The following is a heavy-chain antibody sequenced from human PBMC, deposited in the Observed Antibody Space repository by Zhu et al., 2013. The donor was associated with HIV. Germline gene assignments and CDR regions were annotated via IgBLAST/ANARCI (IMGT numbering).Heavy chain of an antibody. D-gene: IGHD3-3*01. V-gene: IGHV1-69-2*01. CDR3: ATGYPIRFLANF. CDR1: GYTFTEHR. CDR2: IHPVNGET. J-gene: IGHJ4*02. Sequence: VQLVQSGAEVKMPGSAVKISCRVSGYTFTEHRIYWVRQAPGKRLEWVGLIHPVNGETIYAETFSDRVTITADTSLDTAYLELTSLRSDDTAVYFCATGYPIRFLANFWGQGTLVTASS.